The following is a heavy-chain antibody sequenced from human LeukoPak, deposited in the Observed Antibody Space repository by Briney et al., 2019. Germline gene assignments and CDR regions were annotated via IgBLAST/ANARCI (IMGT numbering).Heavy chain of an antibody. CDR3: ARGPPNWGYDY. CDR2: MSPNSGDT. J-gene: IGHJ4*02. CDR1: GYTFTGYY. D-gene: IGHD7-27*01. V-gene: IGHV1-8*02. Sequence: ASVKVSCKASGYTFTGYYMHWVRQATGQRPEWMGWMSPNSGDTGYAQKFQDRVTMTRNTSISTAYMELSSLRSDDTAEYYCARGPPNWGYDYWGPGTLVTVSS.